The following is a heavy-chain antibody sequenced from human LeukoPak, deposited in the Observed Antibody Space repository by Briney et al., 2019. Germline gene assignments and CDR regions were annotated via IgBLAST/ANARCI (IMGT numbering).Heavy chain of an antibody. J-gene: IGHJ4*02. D-gene: IGHD1-26*01. CDR3: ARGSREPRGYLDS. CDR2: ISSSGRSI. V-gene: IGHV3-48*03. CDR1: AFAFSSYE. Sequence: GGSLRLSCAASAFAFSSYEVNWVRQAPGKGLEWVSYISSSGRSIYYADSVKGRFTISRDNAKNSLYLQMNSLRAEDTAVYYCARGSREPRGYLDSWGQGTLVTVSS.